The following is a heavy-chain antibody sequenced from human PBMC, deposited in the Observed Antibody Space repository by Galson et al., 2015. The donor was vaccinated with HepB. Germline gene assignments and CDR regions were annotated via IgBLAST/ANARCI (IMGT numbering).Heavy chain of an antibody. J-gene: IGHJ2*01. CDR3: ARDRGGSYLYWYFDL. CDR1: GFTFSSYA. V-gene: IGHV3-30*04. D-gene: IGHD1-26*01. CDR2: ISYDGSNK. Sequence: SLRLSCAASGFTFSSYAMHWVRQAPGKGLEWVAVISYDGSNKYYADSVKGRFTISRDNSKNTLYLQMNSLRAEDTAVYYCARDRGGSYLYWYFDLWGRGTLVTVSS.